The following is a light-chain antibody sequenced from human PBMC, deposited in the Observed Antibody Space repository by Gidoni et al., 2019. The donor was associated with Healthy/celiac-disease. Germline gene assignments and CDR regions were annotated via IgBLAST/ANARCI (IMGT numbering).Light chain of an antibody. CDR3: QQYGSSCT. J-gene: IGKJ4*01. CDR1: QSVSSSY. Sequence: EIVLTQSPGTMSLYPGERATLSCRASQSVSSSYLAGYQQKPGQAPRLLIYGASSRATGIPDRFSGSGYGTDFTLTISRLEPEDFAVYYCQQYGSSCTFGGGTKVEIK. V-gene: IGKV3-20*01. CDR2: GAS.